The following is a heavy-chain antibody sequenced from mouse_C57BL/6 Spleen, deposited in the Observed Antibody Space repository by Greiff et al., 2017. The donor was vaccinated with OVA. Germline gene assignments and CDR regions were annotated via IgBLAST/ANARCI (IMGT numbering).Heavy chain of an antibody. Sequence: VKLQESGAELVRPGTSVKVSCKASGYAFTNYLIEWVKQRPGQGLEWIGVINPGSGGTNYNEKFKGKATLTADKSSSTAYMQLSSLTSEDSAVYVCARSGFGTTGDYWGQGTTLTVSS. V-gene: IGHV1-54*01. CDR1: GYAFTNYL. J-gene: IGHJ2*01. CDR3: ARSGFGTTGDY. CDR2: INPGSGGT. D-gene: IGHD1-1*01.